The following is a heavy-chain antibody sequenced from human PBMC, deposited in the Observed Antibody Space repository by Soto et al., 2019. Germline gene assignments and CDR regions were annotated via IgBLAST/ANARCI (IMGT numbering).Heavy chain of an antibody. CDR2: ISTNGRYI. V-gene: IGHV3-11*01. J-gene: IGHJ4*02. CDR1: GFTFSDYY. Sequence: GGSLRLSCVASGFTFSDYYMSWIRQTPGKGLEWASYISTNGRYIYYADSVKGRFSISRDNTKNSLYLQMNSLRAEDTAVYSCARLPPPSCTGGSCSPYWGQGTLVTVSS. CDR3: ARLPPPSCTGGSCSPY. D-gene: IGHD2-15*01.